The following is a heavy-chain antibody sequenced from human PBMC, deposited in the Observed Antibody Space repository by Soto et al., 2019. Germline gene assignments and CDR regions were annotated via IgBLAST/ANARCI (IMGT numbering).Heavy chain of an antibody. Sequence: PSETLSLTCAVYGGSFSDYYWNWIRQPPGKGLEWIGEIIHGGSTNYNSSLKSRVTMSVDTSKNQFSLKLSSVTAADTAVYYCAMVDNYVTPTPQDVWGQGTTVTVSS. CDR1: GGSFSDYY. V-gene: IGHV4-34*12. CDR3: AMVDNYVTPTPQDV. J-gene: IGHJ6*02. D-gene: IGHD3-16*01. CDR2: IIHGGST.